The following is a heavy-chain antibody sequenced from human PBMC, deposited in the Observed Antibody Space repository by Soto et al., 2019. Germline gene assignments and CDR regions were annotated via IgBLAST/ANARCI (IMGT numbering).Heavy chain of an antibody. V-gene: IGHV3-30-3*01. D-gene: IGHD3-22*01. J-gene: IGHJ5*02. Sequence: GGSLRLSCAAYGFTFSGYAMHWVRQAPGKGLEWVAVISYDGSNKYYADSVKGRFTISRDNSKNTLYLQMNSLRAEDTAVYYCAELSVITTSSGIGWFDPWGQGTLVTVSS. CDR2: ISYDGSNK. CDR1: GFTFSGYA. CDR3: AELSVITTSSGIGWFDP.